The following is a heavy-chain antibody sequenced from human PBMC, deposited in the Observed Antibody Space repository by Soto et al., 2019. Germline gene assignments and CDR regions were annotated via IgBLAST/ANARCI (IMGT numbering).Heavy chain of an antibody. CDR1: GFTFSSYA. CDR3: AREADCSSTSCYSDDYFDY. Sequence: GGSLRLSCAASGFTFSSYAMHWVRQAPGKGLEWVAVISYDGSNKYYADSVKGRFTISRDNSKNTLYLQMNSLRAEDTAVYYCAREADCSSTSCYSDDYFDYWGQGTLVTVSS. J-gene: IGHJ4*02. D-gene: IGHD2-2*01. CDR2: ISYDGSNK. V-gene: IGHV3-30-3*01.